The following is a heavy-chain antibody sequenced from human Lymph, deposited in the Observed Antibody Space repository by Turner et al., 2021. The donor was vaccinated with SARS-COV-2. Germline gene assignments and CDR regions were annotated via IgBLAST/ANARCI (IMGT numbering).Heavy chain of an antibody. Sequence: QVQLVQSGAEEKKAGASVKVSCKASGYTFTGYYMHWVRQAPGQGLEWMGWINPNRGGTNYAQKFQGRVTMTRDTSISTAYMELSRLRSDDTAVYYCARDVERYNDFWSGYSGGYGLDVWGQGTTVTVSS. D-gene: IGHD3-3*01. CDR3: ARDVERYNDFWSGYSGGYGLDV. J-gene: IGHJ6*02. CDR1: GYTFTGYY. CDR2: INPNRGGT. V-gene: IGHV1-2*02.